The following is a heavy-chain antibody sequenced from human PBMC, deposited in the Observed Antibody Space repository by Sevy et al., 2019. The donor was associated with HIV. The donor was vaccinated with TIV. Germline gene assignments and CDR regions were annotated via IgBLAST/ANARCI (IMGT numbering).Heavy chain of an antibody. D-gene: IGHD6-13*01. Sequence: GGSLRLSCAASGFSLDSYWMSWVRQTPGKGREWVANIKQDGSVTYNLDSVRGSFTISRDNARNLVYLQMNSLRVEETALYYCVRAVAAHDSFWGQGTLVTVSS. CDR3: VRAVAAHDSF. CDR2: IKQDGSVT. CDR1: GFSLDSYW. V-gene: IGHV3-7*01. J-gene: IGHJ4*02.